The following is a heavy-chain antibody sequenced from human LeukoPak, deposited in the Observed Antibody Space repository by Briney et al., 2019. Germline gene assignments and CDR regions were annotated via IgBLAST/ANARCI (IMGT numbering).Heavy chain of an antibody. J-gene: IGHJ5*02. CDR1: GFNFNDYW. CDR3: ARDQGWFDP. CDR2: INRDGSQK. Sequence: GGSLRLSCAVSGFNFNDYWMSWVRQAPEKGLEWVANINRDGSQKYYVDSVKGRFTISRDDAKNSLYLQMNSLRAEDTAVYYCARDQGWFDPWGQGTLVTVSS. V-gene: IGHV3-7*01.